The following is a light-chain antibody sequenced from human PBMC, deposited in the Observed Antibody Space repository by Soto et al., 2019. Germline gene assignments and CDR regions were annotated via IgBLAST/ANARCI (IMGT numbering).Light chain of an antibody. CDR1: SSNIGTIY. CDR3: AAWDDSLSGYV. CDR2: SNN. Sequence: QSVLTQPPSASGTPGQRVTISCSGSSSNIGTIYVSWYQQLPGTAPKLLIYSNNQRPSGVPDRFSGSKSGTSASLAISGLRSEDEADYYCAAWDDSLSGYVFGTGTKATVL. V-gene: IGLV1-47*02. J-gene: IGLJ1*01.